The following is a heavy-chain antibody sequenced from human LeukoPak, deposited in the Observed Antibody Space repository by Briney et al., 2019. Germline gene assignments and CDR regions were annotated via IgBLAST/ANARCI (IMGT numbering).Heavy chain of an antibody. CDR2: ISSSSTI. Sequence: GGSLRLSCEASGFTFSSYWMSWVRQAPGKGLEWVSYISSSSTIYYADSVKGRFTISRDNAKNSLYLQMNSLRAEDTAVYYCARDGSRVVPAAIVDYWGQGTLVTVSS. CDR3: ARDGSRVVPAAIVDY. D-gene: IGHD2-2*01. CDR1: GFTFSSYW. J-gene: IGHJ4*02. V-gene: IGHV3-48*01.